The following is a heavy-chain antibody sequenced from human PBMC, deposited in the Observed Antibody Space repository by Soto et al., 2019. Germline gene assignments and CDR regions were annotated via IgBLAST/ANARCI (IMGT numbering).Heavy chain of an antibody. D-gene: IGHD3-3*01. Sequence: ASVKVSCKASGYTFTDYYIHWVRQAPGQGLEWMGRINPNSGDTSFAPKFQGRVTMTRDTSISTAYMQLSSLRSDDTAVYYCARSGYDFSGAWFGPTDNNYYYGMDVLGQGTT. CDR3: ARSGYDFSGAWFGPTDNNYYYGMDV. V-gene: IGHV1-2*06. CDR1: GYTFTDYY. CDR2: INPNSGDT. J-gene: IGHJ6*02.